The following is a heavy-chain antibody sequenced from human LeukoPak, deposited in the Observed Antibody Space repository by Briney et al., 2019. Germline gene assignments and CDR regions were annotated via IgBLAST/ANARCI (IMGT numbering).Heavy chain of an antibody. CDR3: ARVGRRLGYFDY. J-gene: IGHJ4*02. CDR1: GGSFSGYY. CDR2: INHDGGT. V-gene: IGHV4-34*01. Sequence: SETLSLTCAVYGGSFSGYYWSWIRQSPGTGLEWIGQINHDGGTNYNPSLESRVTISVDTSKNQFSLKLSSVTAADTAVYYCARVGRRLGYFDYWGQGTLVTVSS. D-gene: IGHD3-9*01.